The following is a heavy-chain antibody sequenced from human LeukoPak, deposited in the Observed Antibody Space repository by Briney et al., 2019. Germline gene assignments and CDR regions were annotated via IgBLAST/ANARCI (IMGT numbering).Heavy chain of an antibody. CDR3: VLEVLSNGWVS. J-gene: IGHJ5*02. CDR2: INPNSGGT. D-gene: IGHD6-19*01. Sequence: ASVKVSGKASGYTFTGYYMHWVRQAPGQGLEWMGRINPNSGGTNYVQKFQGRVTMTRDTSISTAYMELSRLRSDDTAVYYCVLEVLSNGWVSWGQGTLVTVSS. CDR1: GYTFTGYY. V-gene: IGHV1-2*06.